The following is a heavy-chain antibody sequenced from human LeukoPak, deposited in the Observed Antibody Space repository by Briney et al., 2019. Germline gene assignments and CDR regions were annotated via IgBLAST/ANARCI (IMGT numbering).Heavy chain of an antibody. J-gene: IGHJ5*02. V-gene: IGHV1-24*01. CDR1: GYTLTELS. CDR3: ASRSNYEWFDP. CDR2: FDPEDGET. Sequence: GASVKVSRKVSGYTLTELSLHWVRQAAGKGRDWMGGFDPEDGETIYAQKFQGRVTMTEDTSTDTAYMELSSLRSEDTAVYYCASRSNYEWFDPWGQGTLVTVSS. D-gene: IGHD4-11*01.